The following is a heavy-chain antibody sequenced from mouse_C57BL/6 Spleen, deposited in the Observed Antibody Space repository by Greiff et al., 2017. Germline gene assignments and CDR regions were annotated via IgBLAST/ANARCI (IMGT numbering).Heavy chain of an antibody. CDR3: ARGGVRSWFAY. Sequence: EVKLMESGGGLVKPGGSLKLSCAASGFTFSSYAMSWVRQTPEKRLEWVATISDGGSYTYYPDNVKGRFTISRDNAKNNLYLQMSHLKSEDIAMYYCARGGVRSWFAYWGQGTLVTVSA. V-gene: IGHV5-4*03. CDR2: ISDGGSYT. D-gene: IGHD1-1*01. J-gene: IGHJ3*01. CDR1: GFTFSSYA.